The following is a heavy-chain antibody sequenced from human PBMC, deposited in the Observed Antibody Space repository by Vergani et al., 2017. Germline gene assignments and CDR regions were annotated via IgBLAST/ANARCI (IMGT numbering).Heavy chain of an antibody. D-gene: IGHD2-15*01. Sequence: EVQLVESGGGVVQPGGSLRLSCAASGFTFSSYWMHWVRQAPGKGLVWVSRINSDGSSTSYADSVKGRFTISRDNAKNTLYLQMNSLRAEDTAVYYCARVVVAALGWFDPWGQGTLVTVSS. CDR2: INSDGSST. CDR1: GFTFSSYW. J-gene: IGHJ5*02. CDR3: ARVVVAALGWFDP. V-gene: IGHV3-74*01.